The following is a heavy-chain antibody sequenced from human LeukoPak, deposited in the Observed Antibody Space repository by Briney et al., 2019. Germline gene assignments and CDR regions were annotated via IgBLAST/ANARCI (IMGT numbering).Heavy chain of an antibody. V-gene: IGHV3-74*01. J-gene: IGHJ6*02. D-gene: IGHD3-3*01. CDR3: ARVRITIFGVVTPYGMDV. CDR2: INSDGSST. CDR1: GFTFSSYW. Sequence: GGSLRLSCAASGFTFSSYWMHWVRQAPGKGLVWVSRINSDGSSTSYADSVKGRFTISRDNAKNTLYLQMNSLRAEDTAVYYCARVRITIFGVVTPYGMDVWGQGTTVTVSS.